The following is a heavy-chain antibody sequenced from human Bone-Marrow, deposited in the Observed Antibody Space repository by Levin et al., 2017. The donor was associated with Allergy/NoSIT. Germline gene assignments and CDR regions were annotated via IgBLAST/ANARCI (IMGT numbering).Heavy chain of an antibody. V-gene: IGHV3-30-3*01. D-gene: IGHD3-10*01. Sequence: GGSLRLSCAASGFTFSSYAMHWVRQAPGKGLEWVAVISYDGSNKYYADSVKGRFTISRDNSKNTLYLQMNSLRAEDTAVYYCARARITMVRGVIMDHAFDYWGQGTLVTVSS. CDR2: ISYDGSNK. J-gene: IGHJ4*02. CDR1: GFTFSSYA. CDR3: ARARITMVRGVIMDHAFDY.